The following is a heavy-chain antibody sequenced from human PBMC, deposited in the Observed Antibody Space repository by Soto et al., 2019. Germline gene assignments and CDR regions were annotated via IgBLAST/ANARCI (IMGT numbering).Heavy chain of an antibody. CDR3: ARDQGHYYDSSGYFRY. Sequence: ASVKVSCKASGYTFTSYGISWVRQAPGQGLEWMGWISAYNGNTNYAQKLQGRVTMTTDTSTSTAYMELRSLRSDDTAVYYCARDQGHYYDSSGYFRYWGQGTLVTVSS. J-gene: IGHJ4*02. CDR2: ISAYNGNT. V-gene: IGHV1-18*01. CDR1: GYTFTSYG. D-gene: IGHD3-22*01.